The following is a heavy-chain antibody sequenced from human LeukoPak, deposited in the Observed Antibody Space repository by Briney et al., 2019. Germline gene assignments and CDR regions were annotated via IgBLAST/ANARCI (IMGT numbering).Heavy chain of an antibody. Sequence: PSETLSLTCAVSGYSISSGYYWGWIRQPPGKGLEWIGSIYHSGSTYYNPSLKSRVIISVDTSKNQFSLKLSSVTAADTAVYYCARDSSSAYYQSDDAFDIWGQGTMVTVSS. CDR1: GYSISSGYY. CDR3: ARDSSSAYYQSDDAFDI. J-gene: IGHJ3*02. V-gene: IGHV4-38-2*02. CDR2: IYHSGST. D-gene: IGHD3-22*01.